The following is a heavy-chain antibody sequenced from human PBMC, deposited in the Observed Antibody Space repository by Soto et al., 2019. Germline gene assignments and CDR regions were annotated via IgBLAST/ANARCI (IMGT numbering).Heavy chain of an antibody. CDR1: GITFRNYA. D-gene: IGHD1-26*01. CDR2: ISFDGANK. Sequence: QVQLVESGGGVVQPGMSLRLSCAVSGITFRNYAMHWVRQAPGTGMEWMAVISFDGANKFYADYVKSRFTISRDDYKNAMNLEMNSLRAADAAVYYCARDEYESRRRNSGFDYWGKGNLVTVSS. V-gene: IGHV3-30*04. J-gene: IGHJ4*02. CDR3: ARDEYESRRRNSGFDY.